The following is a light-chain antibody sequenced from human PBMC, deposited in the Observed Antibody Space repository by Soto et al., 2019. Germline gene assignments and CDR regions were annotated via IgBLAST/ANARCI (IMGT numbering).Light chain of an antibody. V-gene: IGKV1-5*01. CDR1: QSLNSL. CDR2: DAS. CDR3: QQYDHYPLT. J-gene: IGKJ4*01. Sequence: DIQMTQSPSTLSASVGDRVTITCRASQSLNSLLAWYQQKPGRAPKLLIYDASTLESGVPSRFSGSGSGTEFTLMITGLQPDDFATYYCQQYDHYPLTFGGGTKVDIK.